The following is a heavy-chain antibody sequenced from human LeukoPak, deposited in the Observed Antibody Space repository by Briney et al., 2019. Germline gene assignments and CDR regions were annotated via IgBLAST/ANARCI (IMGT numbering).Heavy chain of an antibody. V-gene: IGHV3-23*01. CDR3: AKDRRLVVVVAPGDY. CDR1: GFTFSSYA. Sequence: GGSLRLSCAASGFTFSSYAMSWVRQAPGKGLEWVSAISGSGGSTYYADSVKGRFTISRDNSKNTLYLQMNSLRAEDTAVYYCAKDRRLVVVVAPGDYWGQGTLVTVSS. D-gene: IGHD2-15*01. CDR2: ISGSGGST. J-gene: IGHJ4*02.